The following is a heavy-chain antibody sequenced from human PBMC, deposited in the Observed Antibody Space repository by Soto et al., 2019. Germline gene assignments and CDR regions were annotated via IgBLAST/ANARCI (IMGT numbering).Heavy chain of an antibody. J-gene: IGHJ2*01. CDR3: AQPSVAGLYWYFEL. V-gene: IGHV3-30*18. CDR1: GFSFNTYD. CDR2: ISYDGSNS. D-gene: IGHD6-19*01. Sequence: QVQLVESGGGVVQPGRSLRLSCAASGFSFNTYDIHWVRQAPGKGLEWVTGISYDGSNSYYADSVKGRFTISRDSSKNMLYLQMTSLRAEDTAVYYCAQPSVAGLYWYFELWGPGTLVTVSS.